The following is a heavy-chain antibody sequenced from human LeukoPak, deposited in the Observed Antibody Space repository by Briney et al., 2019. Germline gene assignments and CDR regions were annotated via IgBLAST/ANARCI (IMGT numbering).Heavy chain of an antibody. Sequence: PGGSLRLSCAASGFTFSSNWMHWVRQAPGKGLVWVSRINSDGSGTTYADSVKGRFTISRDNAKNTLYLQMNSLTAEDTAVYYCATPHGIEAFHIWGQGAMVTVSS. CDR1: GFTFSSNW. J-gene: IGHJ3*02. CDR2: INSDGSGT. V-gene: IGHV3-74*01. CDR3: ATPHGIEAFHI.